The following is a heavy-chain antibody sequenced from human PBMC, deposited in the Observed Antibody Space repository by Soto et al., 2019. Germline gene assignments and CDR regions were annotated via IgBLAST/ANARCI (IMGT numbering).Heavy chain of an antibody. V-gene: IGHV4-59*08. D-gene: IGHD2-15*01. Sequence: SEALSLTCTVSGGSISSYYWSWIRQPPGKGLERIGYIYYSGSTNYNPSLKSRVTISVDTSKNQFSLKLSSVTAADTAVYYCARHYCSGGSCYYSWFYPWGQGTLVTVSS. J-gene: IGHJ5*02. CDR2: IYYSGST. CDR3: ARHYCSGGSCYYSWFYP. CDR1: GGSISSYY.